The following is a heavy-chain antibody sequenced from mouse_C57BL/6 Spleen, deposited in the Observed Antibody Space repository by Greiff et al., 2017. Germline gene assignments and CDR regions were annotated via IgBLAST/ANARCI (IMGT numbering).Heavy chain of an antibody. Sequence: EVKLQESGPGLVKPSQSLSLTCSVTGYSITSGYYWNWIRQFPGNKLEWMGYISYDGSNNYNPSLKNRISITRDTSKNQFFLKLNSVTTEDTATYYCARDHGVDIYYGNYRAMDYWGQGTSVTVSS. V-gene: IGHV3-6*01. CDR1: GYSITSGYY. CDR2: ISYDGSN. J-gene: IGHJ4*01. CDR3: ARDHGVDIYYGNYRAMDY. D-gene: IGHD2-1*01.